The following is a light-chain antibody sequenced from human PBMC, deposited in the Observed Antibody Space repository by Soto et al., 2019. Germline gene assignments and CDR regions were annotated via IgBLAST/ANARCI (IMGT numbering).Light chain of an antibody. Sequence: QSVLTQPPSVSAASGQKVTISCSGSSPNIGNNYVSWYQQLPGTAPKLLIYDNNKRPSGIPDRFSGSKSGTSATLGITGLQTGDEADYYCGTWDGTLSAWVFGGGTKLTVL. CDR2: DNN. CDR1: SPNIGNNY. V-gene: IGLV1-51*01. J-gene: IGLJ3*02. CDR3: GTWDGTLSAWV.